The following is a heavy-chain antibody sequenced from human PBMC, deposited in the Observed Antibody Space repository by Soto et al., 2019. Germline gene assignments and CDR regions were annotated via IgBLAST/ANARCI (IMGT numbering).Heavy chain of an antibody. D-gene: IGHD3-3*01. J-gene: IGHJ5*02. V-gene: IGHV1-8*01. Sequence: GASVKVSCKASGYTFTSYDINWVRQATGQGLEWMGWMNPNSGNTGYAQKFQGRVTMTRNTSISTAYMELSSLRSEDTAVYYCARVWNGYGWFDPWGQGTLVTVS. CDR1: GYTFTSYD. CDR3: ARVWNGYGWFDP. CDR2: MNPNSGNT.